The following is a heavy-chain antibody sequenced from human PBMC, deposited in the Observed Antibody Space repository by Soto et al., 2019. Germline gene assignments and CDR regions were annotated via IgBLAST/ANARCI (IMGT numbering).Heavy chain of an antibody. V-gene: IGHV3-15*01. CDR1: GFTFSNAW. D-gene: IGHD4-17*01. J-gene: IGHJ3*02. CDR3: TTDLVTTVTPSDAFDI. CDR2: IKSKTDGGTT. Sequence: EVQLVESGGGLVKPGGSLRLSCAASGFTFSNAWMSWVRQAPGKGLEWVGRIKSKTDGGTTDYAAPVKGRFTISRDDSKITLYLQMNSLKTEDTAVYYCTTDLVTTVTPSDAFDIWGQGTMVTVSS.